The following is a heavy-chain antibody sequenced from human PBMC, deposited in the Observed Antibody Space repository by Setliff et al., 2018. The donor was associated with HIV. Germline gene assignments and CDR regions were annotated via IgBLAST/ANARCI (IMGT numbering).Heavy chain of an antibody. D-gene: IGHD3-3*01. CDR2: IYWNDDK. CDR1: GGSISSHYWS. J-gene: IGHJ4*02. Sequence: TLSLTCTVSGGSISSHYWSWIRQPPGKALEWLALIYWNDDKRYSPSLKSRLTITKDTSKNQVVLTMTNMDPVDTATYYCAHRRHITIFGVVIYYFDYWGQGTLVTVSS. V-gene: IGHV2-5*01. CDR3: AHRRHITIFGVVIYYFDY.